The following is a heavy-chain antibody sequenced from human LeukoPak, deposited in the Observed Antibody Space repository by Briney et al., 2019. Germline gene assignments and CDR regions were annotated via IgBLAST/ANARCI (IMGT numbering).Heavy chain of an antibody. J-gene: IGHJ4*02. Sequence: QPGGSLRLSCAASGFTFPNYWMSWVRQAPGKGLEWVSTISDSGGRTHYADSVQGRFTISRDNSKNTLYLQINNLRAEDTAIYYCDAAVFWGQGTLDTVSS. V-gene: IGHV3-23*01. CDR2: ISDSGGRT. D-gene: IGHD6-13*01. CDR3: DAAVF. CDR1: GFTFPNYW.